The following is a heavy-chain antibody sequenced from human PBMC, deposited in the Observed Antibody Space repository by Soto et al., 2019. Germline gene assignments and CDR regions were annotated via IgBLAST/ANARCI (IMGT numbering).Heavy chain of an antibody. D-gene: IGHD3-10*01. Sequence: SETLSLTCSVSGGSVTGGGYYWSWIRQLPGKGLEWIGYIYHTGSTFYNPSLKSRVTIALDTSRWQFSLKLLSVTAADTSMYYCAGSHASSMFDYWGQGTLVTVSS. CDR2: IYHTGST. CDR3: AGSHASSMFDY. V-gene: IGHV4-31*03. J-gene: IGHJ4*02. CDR1: GGSVTGGGYY.